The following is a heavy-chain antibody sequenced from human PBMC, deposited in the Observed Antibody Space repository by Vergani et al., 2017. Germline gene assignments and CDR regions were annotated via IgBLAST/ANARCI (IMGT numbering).Heavy chain of an antibody. CDR1: GFTFSSYA. D-gene: IGHD3-16*01. J-gene: IGHJ4*02. CDR2: ISGNGGST. V-gene: IGHV3-23*01. CDR3: VKVGDYVWGSIDY. Sequence: EVQLLESGGGLVQPGGSLRLSCAASGFTFSSYAMSWVRQAPGKGLEWVSAISGNGGSTYYADSVKGRFTISRDNSKNTLYLQMSSLRAEDTAVYYCVKVGDYVWGSIDYWGQGTLVTVSS.